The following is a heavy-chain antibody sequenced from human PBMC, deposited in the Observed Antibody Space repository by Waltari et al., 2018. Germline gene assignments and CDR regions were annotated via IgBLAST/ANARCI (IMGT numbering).Heavy chain of an antibody. CDR2: ISAYNGNT. Sequence: QVQLVQSGAEVKQPGPSVKVSCKAPGYRFPNFGINWVRQAPGQGVEWMGWISAYNGNTDYEQKIQGRVTMTTDTSTNTAYLELRSLRSDDTAVYYCVRGGGPRTVVAVTFDYWGQGTLVTVSS. V-gene: IGHV1-18*01. CDR3: VRGGGPRTVVAVTFDY. CDR1: GYRFPNFG. D-gene: IGHD3-22*01. J-gene: IGHJ4*02.